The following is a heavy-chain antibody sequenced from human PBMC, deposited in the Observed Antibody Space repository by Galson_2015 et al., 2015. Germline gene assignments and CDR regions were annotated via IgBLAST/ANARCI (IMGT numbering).Heavy chain of an antibody. CDR3: VREDRYYEILTGYSKGWFDP. CDR2: IHGYNGNT. CDR1: GYTFSEYA. D-gene: IGHD3-9*01. V-gene: IGHV1-18*04. Sequence: SVKVSCKASGYTFSEYAISWVRQAPGQGLEWMGRIHGYNGNTNYAEKFQGRVTMTTDTSTSTAYMELRSLRFDDTAFYYCVREDRYYEILTGYSKGWFDPWGPGTLVTVSS. J-gene: IGHJ5*02.